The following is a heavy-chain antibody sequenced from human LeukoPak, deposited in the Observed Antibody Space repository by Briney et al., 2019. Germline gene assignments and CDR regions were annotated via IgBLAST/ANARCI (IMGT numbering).Heavy chain of an antibody. J-gene: IGHJ4*02. CDR1: GYTFTSYD. Sequence: ASVKVSCKASGYTFTSYDINWVRQATGQGLEWMGWMNPNSGNTGYARRFQGRVTMTRNTAIGTAYMELSSLRSEDTAVYYCAREVYYDSSGYKSWGQGTLVTVSS. D-gene: IGHD3-22*01. CDR3: AREVYYDSSGYKS. V-gene: IGHV1-8*01. CDR2: MNPNSGNT.